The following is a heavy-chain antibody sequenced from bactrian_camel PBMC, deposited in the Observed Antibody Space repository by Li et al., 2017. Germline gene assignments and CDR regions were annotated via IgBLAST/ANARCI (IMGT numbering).Heavy chain of an antibody. J-gene: IGHJ4*01. CDR3: AAKGIAGPWNERGNYNY. D-gene: IGHD6*01. V-gene: IGHV3-3*01. Sequence: HVQLVESGGGSVQAGGSLRLSCTVSGKTYSRTCMGWIRQTTGKEREAVAADCRRLEITYYADSVKGRFTISQDNAKRTVWLQKNSLKPEDTAMYYCAAKGIAGPWNERGNYNYWGQGTQVTVS. CDR2: DCRRLEIT. CDR1: GKTYSRTC.